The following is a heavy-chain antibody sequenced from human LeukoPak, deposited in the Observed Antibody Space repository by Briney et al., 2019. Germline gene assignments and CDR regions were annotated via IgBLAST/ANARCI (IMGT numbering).Heavy chain of an antibody. D-gene: IGHD1-7*01. J-gene: IGHJ4*02. V-gene: IGHV1-69*13. CDR2: IIPIFGTA. CDR1: GGTFSSYA. Sequence: ASVKVSCKASGGTFSSYAISWVRQAPGQGLEWMGGIIPIFGTANYAQKFQGRVTITADESTSTAYMELSSLGSEDTAVYYCARGRNWNFELTLDYWGQGTLVTVSS. CDR3: ARGRNWNFELTLDY.